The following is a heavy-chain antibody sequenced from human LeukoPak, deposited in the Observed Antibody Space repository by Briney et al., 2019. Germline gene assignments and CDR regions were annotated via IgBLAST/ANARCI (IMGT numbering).Heavy chain of an antibody. CDR3: ARDPDDYGGNSGWFDP. D-gene: IGHD4-23*01. CDR2: ISGSGGST. V-gene: IGHV3-23*01. Sequence: GGSLRLSCAASGFTFSTYAMSWVRQAPGKGLEWVSGISGSGGSTYYADSVKGRFTISRDNSKNTLYLQMNSLRAEDTAVYYCARDPDDYGGNSGWFDPWGQGTLVTVSS. CDR1: GFTFSTYA. J-gene: IGHJ5*02.